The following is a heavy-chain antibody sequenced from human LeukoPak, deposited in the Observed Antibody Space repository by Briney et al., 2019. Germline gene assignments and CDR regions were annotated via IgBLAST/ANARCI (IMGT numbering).Heavy chain of an antibody. Sequence: GGSLRLSCAASGFAFSNYDMHWVCQAPGKGLEWVAVISYDGTNKYYADSVKGRFTISRDNSKNTLHLQMNSLRAEDTAVYYCAKDDRGNEAPFDYWGQGTLVTVSS. CDR2: ISYDGTNK. CDR3: AKDDRGNEAPFDY. V-gene: IGHV3-30*18. J-gene: IGHJ4*02. CDR1: GFAFSNYD.